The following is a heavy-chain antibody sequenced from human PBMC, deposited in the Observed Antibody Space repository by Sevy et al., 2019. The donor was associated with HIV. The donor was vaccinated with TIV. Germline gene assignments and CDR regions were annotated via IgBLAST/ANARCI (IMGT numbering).Heavy chain of an antibody. J-gene: IGHJ5*02. CDR1: GFTFSDYD. D-gene: IGHD3-10*01. Sequence: GGSLRLSCAASGFTFSDYDMSWIRQAPGKGLEWVSYISGSATFIHYADSLQGRFTISRDNAKNSLYLQMNSLRAEDTAVYYCARGEYFGELGNWFDPWGQGTLVTVSS. CDR3: ARGEYFGELGNWFDP. V-gene: IGHV3-11*01. CDR2: ISGSATFI.